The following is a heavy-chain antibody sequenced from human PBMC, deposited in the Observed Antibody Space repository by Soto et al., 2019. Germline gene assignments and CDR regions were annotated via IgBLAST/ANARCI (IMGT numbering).Heavy chain of an antibody. CDR2: IYYSGST. J-gene: IGHJ4*02. CDR1: GGSISSYY. D-gene: IGHD2-15*01. V-gene: IGHV4-59*08. Sequence: SETLSLTCTVSGGSISSYYWSWIRQPPGKGLEWIGYIYYSGSTNYNPSLKSRVTISVDTSKNQFSLKLSSLTAADTAVYYCARLPLMGYCSGGSCSDNDYWGQGTLVTVSS. CDR3: ARLPLMGYCSGGSCSDNDY.